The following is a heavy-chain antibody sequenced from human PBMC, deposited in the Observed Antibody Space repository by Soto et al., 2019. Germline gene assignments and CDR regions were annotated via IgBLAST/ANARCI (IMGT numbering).Heavy chain of an antibody. J-gene: IGHJ6*02. CDR2: IYPGDSET. CDR3: ARHGNNGPEDTLDV. CDR1: GYSFNTYW. Sequence: GESLKISCKGSGYSFNTYWIGWVRQMPGKGLEWMGIIYPGDSETRYSPSFQGQVTISADRPITTAYLQWNSLKASDTAMYFCARHGNNGPEDTLDVWGQGTTVTV. V-gene: IGHV5-51*01. D-gene: IGHD1-1*01.